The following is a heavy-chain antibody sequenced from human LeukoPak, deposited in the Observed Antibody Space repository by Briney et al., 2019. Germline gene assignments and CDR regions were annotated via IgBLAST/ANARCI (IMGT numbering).Heavy chain of an antibody. Sequence: GGSLRLSCAASGFSFSSYWMNWVRQAPGKGLEWVAHIKEDGSDKYYVDFVKGRFTISRDNAKNSLYLQMSSLRAEDAAVYYCARDLGSSVGYWGQGTLVTVFS. V-gene: IGHV3-7*05. CDR2: IKEDGSDK. CDR3: ARDLGSSVGY. CDR1: GFSFSSYW. D-gene: IGHD6-13*01. J-gene: IGHJ4*02.